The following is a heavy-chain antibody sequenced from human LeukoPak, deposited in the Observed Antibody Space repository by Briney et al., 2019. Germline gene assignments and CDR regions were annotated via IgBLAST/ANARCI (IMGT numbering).Heavy chain of an antibody. CDR3: ARAGVRSWFDP. CDR1: GYTFSDSY. Sequence: ASVKVSCKASGYTFSDSYIHWVRQAPGQGLEWMGSMNPKSGGTKYAQKFQGRVSMTRDTSISTAYMELASLTSDDTAVYYCARAGVRSWFDPWGQGTLVTVSS. J-gene: IGHJ5*02. CDR2: MNPKSGGT. D-gene: IGHD3-10*01. V-gene: IGHV1-2*02.